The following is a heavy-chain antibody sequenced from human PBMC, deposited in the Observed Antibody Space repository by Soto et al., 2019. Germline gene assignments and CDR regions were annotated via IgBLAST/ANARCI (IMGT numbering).Heavy chain of an antibody. D-gene: IGHD3-10*01. CDR1: GYMFIRYV. J-gene: IGHJ4*02. Sequence: QVQLVQSGAEVKKPGASVKVSCKASGYMFIRYVINWVRQAPGQGLEWMGWSRPYNVDTKYAQNLQGRVTMTTDTSTSAAYREIRRLRSDDTPVYYCVRDLHASGSHYTDYWGTGTLATASS. V-gene: IGHV1-18*01. CDR2: SRPYNVDT. CDR3: VRDLHASGSHYTDY.